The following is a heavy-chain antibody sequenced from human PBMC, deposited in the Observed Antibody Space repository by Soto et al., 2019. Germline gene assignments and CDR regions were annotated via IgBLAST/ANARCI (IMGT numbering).Heavy chain of an antibody. V-gene: IGHV3-30*18. D-gene: IGHD3-22*01. CDR3: AKANYYDSSGYDGMDV. CDR2: ISYDGSNK. J-gene: IGHJ6*02. Sequence: QVQLVESGGGVVQPGRSLRLSCAASGFTFSSYGMHWVRQAPGKGLEWVAVISYDGSNKYYADSVKGRFTISRDNSKNTLYLQMNSLRAEDTAVYYCAKANYYDSSGYDGMDVWGQGTTVTVSS. CDR1: GFTFSSYG.